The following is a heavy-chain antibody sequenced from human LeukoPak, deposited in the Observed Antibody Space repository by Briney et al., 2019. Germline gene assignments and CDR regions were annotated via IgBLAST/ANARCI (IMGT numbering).Heavy chain of an antibody. CDR2: INPNSGGT. CDR3: ARECRIAVAGPSYYYYYMDV. D-gene: IGHD6-19*01. CDR1: GYTFTGYY. J-gene: IGHJ6*03. V-gene: IGHV1-2*02. Sequence: ASVKVSCKASGYTFTGYYMHWVRQAPGQGLEWMRWINPNSGGTNYAQKFQGRVTMTTDTSTSTAYMELRSLRSDDTAVYYCARECRIAVAGPSYYYYYMDVWGKGTTVTVSS.